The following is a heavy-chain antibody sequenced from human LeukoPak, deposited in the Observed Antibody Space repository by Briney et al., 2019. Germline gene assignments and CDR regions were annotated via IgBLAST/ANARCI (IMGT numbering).Heavy chain of an antibody. Sequence: GGSLRLSCAASGFTFSSYGFHWVRQAPGKGLEWVAVISHDGNIKYYSDSVKGRFTISRDNAKNSLYLQMNSLRAEDTAVYYCARDGMVVTAMKGLDYWGQGTLVTVSS. CDR1: GFTFSSYG. CDR3: ARDGMVVTAMKGLDY. V-gene: IGHV3-30*03. J-gene: IGHJ4*02. CDR2: ISHDGNIK. D-gene: IGHD2-21*02.